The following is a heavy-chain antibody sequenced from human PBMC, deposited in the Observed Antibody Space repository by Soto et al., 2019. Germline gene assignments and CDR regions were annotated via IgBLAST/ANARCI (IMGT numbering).Heavy chain of an antibody. J-gene: IGHJ3*02. CDR3: ARDRRYCSSTSCYVDAFDI. CDR2: ISAYNGNT. V-gene: IGHV1-18*01. Sequence: ASVKVSCKASGYTFTSYGISWVRQAPGQGLEWMGWISAYNGNTNYAQKLQGRVTMTTDTSTSTAYMELRSLRSDDTAAYYCARDRRYCSSTSCYVDAFDIWGQGTMVTVSS. D-gene: IGHD2-2*01. CDR1: GYTFTSYG.